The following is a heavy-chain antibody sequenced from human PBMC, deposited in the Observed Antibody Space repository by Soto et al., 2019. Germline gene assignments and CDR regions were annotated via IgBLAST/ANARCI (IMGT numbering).Heavy chain of an antibody. D-gene: IGHD1-26*01. CDR2: IYYSGST. CDR3: ARLYIVGANDFDY. CDR1: GGSISSYY. J-gene: IGHJ4*02. V-gene: IGHV4-59*01. Sequence: LSLTCTVSGGSISSYYWSWIRQPPWKGLDWIGYIYYSGSTNYNPSLKSRVTISVDTSKNQFSLKLSSVTAADTAVYYCARLYIVGANDFDYWGQGTLVTVSS.